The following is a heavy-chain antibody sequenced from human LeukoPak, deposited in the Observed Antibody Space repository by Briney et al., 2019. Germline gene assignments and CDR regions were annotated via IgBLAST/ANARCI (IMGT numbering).Heavy chain of an antibody. CDR2: ISAYNGNT. J-gene: IGHJ6*02. Sequence: ASVKVSCKASGYTFASYYMHWVRQAPGQGLEWIGWISAYNGNTNYAQKLQGRVTMTTDTSTSTAYMELRSLRSDDTAVYYCARVSQWLDSGSNYYYYGMDVWGQGTTVTVSS. V-gene: IGHV1-18*04. CDR1: GYTFASYY. CDR3: ARVSQWLDSGSNYYYYGMDV. D-gene: IGHD6-19*01.